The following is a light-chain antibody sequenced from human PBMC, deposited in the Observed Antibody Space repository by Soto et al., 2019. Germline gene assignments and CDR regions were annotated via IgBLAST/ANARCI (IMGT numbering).Light chain of an antibody. J-gene: IGKJ1*01. CDR2: DAS. CDR3: QQRSNWPRT. Sequence: ESVWTQSRATLSLSTGDRAALSGRASQSVSSSLAWYQQKPGQAPRLLIYDASNRATGIPARFSGSGSGTDFTLTISSLEPEDFAVYYCQQRSNWPRTFGQGTKVDIK. CDR1: QSVSSS. V-gene: IGKV3-11*01.